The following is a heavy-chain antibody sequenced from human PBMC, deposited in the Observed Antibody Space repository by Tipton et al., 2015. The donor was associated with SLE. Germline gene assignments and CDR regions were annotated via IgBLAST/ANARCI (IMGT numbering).Heavy chain of an antibody. Sequence: LRLSCAVSGYSISSGYYWGWIRQPPGKGLEWIGSIYHSGSTYYNPSLKSRVTISVDTSKNQFSLKLSSVTAADTAVYYCARGYSGSFDFDYWGQGTLVTVSS. CDR1: GYSISSGYY. D-gene: IGHD1-26*01. CDR2: IYHSGST. V-gene: IGHV4-38-2*01. CDR3: ARGYSGSFDFDY. J-gene: IGHJ4*02.